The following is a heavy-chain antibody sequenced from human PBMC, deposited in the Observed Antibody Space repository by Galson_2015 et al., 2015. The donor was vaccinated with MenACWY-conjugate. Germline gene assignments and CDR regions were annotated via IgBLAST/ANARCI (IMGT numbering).Heavy chain of an antibody. D-gene: IGHD1-26*01. J-gene: IGHJ4*02. CDR3: ARDARVGETLTPGH. V-gene: IGHV3-48*04. CDR2: ISSSSSTI. Sequence: SLRLSCAASGFTFNSYSMNWVRQAPGKGLEWVSYISSSSSTIYYADSVKGRFTISRDNAKNSLYLQTNSLRAEDTAVYYCARDARVGETLTPGHWGQGSLVTVSS. CDR1: GFTFNSYS.